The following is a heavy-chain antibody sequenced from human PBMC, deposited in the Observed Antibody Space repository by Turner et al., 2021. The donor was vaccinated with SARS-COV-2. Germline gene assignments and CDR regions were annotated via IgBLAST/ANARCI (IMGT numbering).Heavy chain of an antibody. CDR3: ASPSVDFWSGSYYGMDV. J-gene: IGHJ6*02. V-gene: IGHV4-39*01. Sequence: QLQLQESGPGLVKPSETLSLTCTVSGGSISSSSYYWGWIRQPPGKGLEWIGSIYYSGSTYYNPSLKSRVTISVDTSKNQFSLKLSSVTAADTAVYYRASPSVDFWSGSYYGMDVWGQGTTVTVSS. CDR1: GGSISSSSYY. CDR2: IYYSGST. D-gene: IGHD3-3*01.